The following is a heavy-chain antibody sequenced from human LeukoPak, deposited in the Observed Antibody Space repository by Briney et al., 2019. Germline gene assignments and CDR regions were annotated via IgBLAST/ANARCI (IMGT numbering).Heavy chain of an antibody. D-gene: IGHD2-2*02. J-gene: IGHJ3*02. CDR1: GGSFSGYY. CDR2: INHSGST. V-gene: IGHV4-34*01. CDR3: ARDTYDAFDI. Sequence: ASETLSLTCAVYGGSFSGYYWSWIRQPPGKGLEWIGEINHSGSTNYNPSLKGRVTISVDTSKNQFSLKLSSVTAADTAEYYCARDTYDAFDIWGQGTMVTVSS.